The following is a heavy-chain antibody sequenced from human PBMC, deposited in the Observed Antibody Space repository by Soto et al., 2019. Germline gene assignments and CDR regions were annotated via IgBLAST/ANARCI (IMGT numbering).Heavy chain of an antibody. Sequence: PGGSLRLSCAASGFTFSNYWMSWVRQAPGKELEWVATIKQDGSEKYYVDSVKGRFTISRDNAKISLYLQMNSLRAEDTAVYYCARDPAPAMVTFYYGMDVWGQGTTVTVSS. J-gene: IGHJ6*02. D-gene: IGHD5-18*01. CDR1: GFTFSNYW. V-gene: IGHV3-7*01. CDR3: ARDPAPAMVTFYYGMDV. CDR2: IKQDGSEK.